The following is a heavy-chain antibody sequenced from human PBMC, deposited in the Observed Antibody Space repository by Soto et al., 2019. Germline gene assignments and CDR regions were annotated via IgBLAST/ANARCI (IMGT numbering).Heavy chain of an antibody. CDR1: GGTFSSYA. Sequence: QVQLVQSGAEVKKPGSSVKVSCKASGGTFSSYAISWVRQAPGQGLEWMGGIIPIFGTANYEQKFEGRATITADESTSTAYRELSSLRSGDTGVYYCARDRPPGQYCSGGSCYSRHCFDPWGQGTLVTVSS. CDR3: ARDRPPGQYCSGGSCYSRHCFDP. CDR2: IIPIFGTA. J-gene: IGHJ5*02. D-gene: IGHD2-15*01. V-gene: IGHV1-69*12.